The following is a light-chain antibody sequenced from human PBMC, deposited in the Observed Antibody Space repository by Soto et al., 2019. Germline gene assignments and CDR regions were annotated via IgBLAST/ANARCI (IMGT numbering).Light chain of an antibody. CDR3: SSYTNINTVI. V-gene: IGLV2-14*01. CDR1: SSDVGGYNY. CDR2: GVS. Sequence: QSALTQPASVSGSPGQSITISCIGTSSDVGGYNYVSWYQQHTGKAPKLMIYGVSNRVSGVSDRFSASKSGNTASLTISGLQADDESDYYCSSYTNINTVIFGGGTKLTVL. J-gene: IGLJ2*01.